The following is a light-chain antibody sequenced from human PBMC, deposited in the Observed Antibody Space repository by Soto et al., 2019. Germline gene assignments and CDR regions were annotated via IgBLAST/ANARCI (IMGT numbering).Light chain of an antibody. J-gene: IGLJ1*01. CDR3: SSYTSSSTLENV. CDR2: DAS. V-gene: IGLV2-14*01. Sequence: QSVLTQPASVSGSPGQSITISCTGTSSDVGGYNYVSWYQQHPGKAPKLMIYDASNRPSGVSNRFSGSKSGNTASLTISGLQAEDEADYYCSSYTSSSTLENVFGTGTKVTVL. CDR1: SSDVGGYNY.